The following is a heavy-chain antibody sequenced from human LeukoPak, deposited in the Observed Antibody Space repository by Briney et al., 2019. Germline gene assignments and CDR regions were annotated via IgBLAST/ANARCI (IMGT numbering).Heavy chain of an antibody. Sequence: SETLSLTCTVSGGSISSYYWSWIRQPAGKGLEWIGRIYTSGSTNYNPSLKSRVTMSVDTSKNQFSLKLSSVTAAGTAVYYCARDLGPTIFGVGTLYYYYYMDVWGKGTTVTVSS. J-gene: IGHJ6*03. D-gene: IGHD3-3*01. CDR1: GGSISSYY. CDR3: ARDLGPTIFGVGTLYYYYYMDV. V-gene: IGHV4-4*07. CDR2: IYTSGST.